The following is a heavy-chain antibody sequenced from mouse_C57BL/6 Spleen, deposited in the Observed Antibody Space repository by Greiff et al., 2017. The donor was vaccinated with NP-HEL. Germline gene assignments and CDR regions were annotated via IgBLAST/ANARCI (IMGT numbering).Heavy chain of an antibody. D-gene: IGHD2-3*01. Sequence: VQLQQSGPELVKPGASVKISCKASGYAFSSSWMNWVKQRPGKGLEWIGRIYPGDGDTKYNGKFKGKATLTADKSSRTAYLQLSSLTSEDSAVYFCARWGVYDYYAMDYWGQGTSVTVSS. CDR2: IYPGDGDT. J-gene: IGHJ4*01. V-gene: IGHV1-82*01. CDR3: ARWGVYDYYAMDY. CDR1: GYAFSSSW.